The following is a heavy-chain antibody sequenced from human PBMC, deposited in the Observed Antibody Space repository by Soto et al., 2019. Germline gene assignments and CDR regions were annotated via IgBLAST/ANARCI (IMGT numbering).Heavy chain of an antibody. CDR1: GYTFTSYD. J-gene: IGHJ6*03. Sequence: GASVKVSCKASGYTFTSYDINWVRQATGQGLEWMGWMNPNSGNTGYAQKFQGRVTMTRNTSISTAYMELSSLRSEDTAVYYCARAGVGSPVYYYYYYMDVWGKGTTVTV. D-gene: IGHD7-27*01. CDR3: ARAGVGSPVYYYYYYMDV. CDR2: MNPNSGNT. V-gene: IGHV1-8*01.